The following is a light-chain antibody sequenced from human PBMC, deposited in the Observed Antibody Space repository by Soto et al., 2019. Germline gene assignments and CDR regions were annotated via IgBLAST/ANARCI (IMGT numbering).Light chain of an antibody. CDR2: EVT. Sequence: QSALTQPASVSGSPGQSITISCAGTSRDVGGYNYVSWYQQYPGKAPKVIISEVTNRPSGVPNRFSGSKSGNTASLTISGLQAEDEADYYCSSYTSVSPWLFGGGTKVTVL. V-gene: IGLV2-14*01. J-gene: IGLJ2*01. CDR1: SRDVGGYNY. CDR3: SSYTSVSPWL.